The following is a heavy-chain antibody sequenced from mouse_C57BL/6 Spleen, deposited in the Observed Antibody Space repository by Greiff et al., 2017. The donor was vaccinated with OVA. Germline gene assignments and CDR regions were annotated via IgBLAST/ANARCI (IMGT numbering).Heavy chain of an antibody. V-gene: IGHV14-2*01. CDR1: GFNIKDYY. Sequence: EVKVVESGAELVKPGASVKLSCTASGFNIKDYYMHWVKQRTEQGLEWIGRIDPEDGETKYAPKFQGKATITADTSSNTAYLQLSSLTSEDTAVYYCAFYDGYYDWFAYWGQGTLVTVSA. J-gene: IGHJ3*01. CDR2: IDPEDGET. D-gene: IGHD2-3*01. CDR3: AFYDGYYDWFAY.